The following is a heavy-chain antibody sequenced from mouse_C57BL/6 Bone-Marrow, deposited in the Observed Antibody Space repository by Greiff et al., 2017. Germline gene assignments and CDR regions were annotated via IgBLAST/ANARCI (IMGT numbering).Heavy chain of an antibody. V-gene: IGHV1-55*01. CDR2: IYPGSGST. CDR3: TTGDYDCYAMDY. D-gene: IGHD1-1*02. Sequence: QVQLQQPGAELVKPGASVKMSCKASGYTFTSYWITWVKQRPGQGLEWIGDIYPGSGSTNYNEKFKSKATLTVDTSSSPAYMLLSSLTSDDSAVYYCTTGDYDCYAMDYWGQGTSVTVSS. CDR1: GYTFTSYW. J-gene: IGHJ4*01.